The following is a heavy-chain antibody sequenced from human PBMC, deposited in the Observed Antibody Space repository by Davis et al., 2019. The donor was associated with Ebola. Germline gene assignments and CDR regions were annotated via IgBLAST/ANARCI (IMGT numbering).Heavy chain of an antibody. CDR1: GFTFSSYW. CDR2: IKQDGSEK. CDR3: ARGMMYSSSSQFDY. J-gene: IGHJ4*02. Sequence: GESLKISCAASGFTFSSYWMSWVRQAPGKGLEWVANIKQDGSEKYYVDSVKGRFTISRDNSKNTLYLQMNSLRAEDTAVYYCARGMMYSSSSQFDYWGQGTLVTVSS. V-gene: IGHV3-7*01. D-gene: IGHD6-13*01.